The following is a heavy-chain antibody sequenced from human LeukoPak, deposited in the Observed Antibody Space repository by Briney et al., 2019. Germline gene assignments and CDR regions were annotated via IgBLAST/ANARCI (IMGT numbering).Heavy chain of an antibody. Sequence: GGSLRLSCAASGFPFRNYWVTWVRQAPGKGLELVASTNQDGSEKYHVDSVKGRFTISRDNDKNSLYLQMNSLRAEDTAVYYCARDPGFSAFDIWGQGAVVTVSS. CDR1: GFPFRNYW. J-gene: IGHJ3*02. V-gene: IGHV3-7*01. CDR3: ARDPGFSAFDI. CDR2: TNQDGSEK.